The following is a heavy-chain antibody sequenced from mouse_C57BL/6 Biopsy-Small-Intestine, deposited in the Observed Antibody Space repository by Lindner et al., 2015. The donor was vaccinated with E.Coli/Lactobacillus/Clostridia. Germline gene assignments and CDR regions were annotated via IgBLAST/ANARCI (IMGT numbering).Heavy chain of an antibody. J-gene: IGHJ3*01. Sequence: VQLQESGPELVKPEASVKISCKASGYTFTDYFINWVKQRPGQGLEWIGWIYPGSGNTNYNEKFKGKATLTVDTSSSTAYMQLSSLTSEDSAVYFCARTYYSDCPFAYWGQGTLVTVSA. V-gene: IGHV1-84*01. CDR2: IYPGSGNT. CDR1: GYTFTDYF. D-gene: IGHD2-12*01. CDR3: ARTYYSDCPFAY.